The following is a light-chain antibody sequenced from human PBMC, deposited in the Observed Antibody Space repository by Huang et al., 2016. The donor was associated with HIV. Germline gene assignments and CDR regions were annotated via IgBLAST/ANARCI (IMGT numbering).Light chain of an antibody. J-gene: IGKJ1*01. CDR3: QHYDNLRT. V-gene: IGKV1-33*01. CDR1: QDISNY. Sequence: DIQMTQSQSSLSASVGDRVTITCQASQDISNYLNWYQQKPGKAPKLLIYDASNLETGVSSRFSGSGSGTDFTFTISSLQPEDIATYYCQHYDNLRTFGQGTKVEIK. CDR2: DAS.